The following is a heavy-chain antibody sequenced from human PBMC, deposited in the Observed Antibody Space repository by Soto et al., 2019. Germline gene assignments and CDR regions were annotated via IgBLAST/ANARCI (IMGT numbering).Heavy chain of an antibody. CDR1: GFTFSIYA. Sequence: PGGSLRLSCAASGFTFSIYAMSWVRQAPGKGLEWVSAISGSGGSTYYADSVKGRFTISRDNSKNTLYLQMNSLRAEDTAVYYCAKVSIFVVATIAYFDYWGQGTLVTVSS. J-gene: IGHJ4*02. V-gene: IGHV3-23*01. CDR3: AKVSIFVVATIAYFDY. D-gene: IGHD3-3*01. CDR2: ISGSGGST.